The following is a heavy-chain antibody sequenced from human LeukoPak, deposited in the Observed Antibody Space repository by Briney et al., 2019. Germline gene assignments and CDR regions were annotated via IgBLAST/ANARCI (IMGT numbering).Heavy chain of an antibody. CDR1: GYSFTNYW. V-gene: IGHV5-51*01. CDR3: ARHLGKYSSSSGRAFDI. CDR2: IYPGDSDT. Sequence: GESLKISCKGSGYSFTNYWIGWVRQMPGKGLEWMGIIYPGDSDTRYSPSFQGQVTISADKSISTAYLQWSSLKASDTAMYYCARHLGKYSSSSGRAFDIWGQGTMVTVSS. J-gene: IGHJ3*02. D-gene: IGHD6-6*01.